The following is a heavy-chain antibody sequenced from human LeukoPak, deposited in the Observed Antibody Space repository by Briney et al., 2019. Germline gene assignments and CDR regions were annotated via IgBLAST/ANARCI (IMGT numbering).Heavy chain of an antibody. CDR1: GFTFSSYA. D-gene: IGHD4-17*01. CDR3: ARWVGDYNFDY. CDR2: ISYDGSNK. J-gene: IGHJ4*02. Sequence: PGRSLRLSCAASGFTFSSYAMHWVRQAPGKGLEWVAVISYDGSNKYYADSVKGRFTISRDNSKNTLYLQMNSLRAEDTAVYYCARWVGDYNFDYWGQGTLVTVSS. V-gene: IGHV3-30-3*01.